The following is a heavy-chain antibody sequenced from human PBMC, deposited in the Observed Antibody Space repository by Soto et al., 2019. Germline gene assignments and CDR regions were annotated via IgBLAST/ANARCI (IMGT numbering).Heavy chain of an antibody. Sequence: SETLSLTCTVSGGSISSYYWSWIRQPPGKGLEWIGYIYYSGSTNYNPSLKSRVTISVDTSKNQFSLKLSSVTAADTAVYYCAGVEDSSSAEVGAFDIWGQGTMVTVSS. D-gene: IGHD6-6*01. J-gene: IGHJ3*02. CDR2: IYYSGST. CDR3: AGVEDSSSAEVGAFDI. V-gene: IGHV4-59*01. CDR1: GGSISSYY.